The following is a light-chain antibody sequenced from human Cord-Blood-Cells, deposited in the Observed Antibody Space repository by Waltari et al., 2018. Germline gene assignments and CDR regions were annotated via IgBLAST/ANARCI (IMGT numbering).Light chain of an antibody. J-gene: IGKJ1*01. CDR2: AAS. Sequence: DIQMTQSPSSLSASVGDRVTLTCRASQSISSYLNWSQQKPGKAPKLLIYAASSLQSGVPSRFSGSGSGTDFTLTISSLQPEDFATYYCQQSYSTPRTFGQGTKVEIK. CDR3: QQSYSTPRT. CDR1: QSISSY. V-gene: IGKV1-39*01.